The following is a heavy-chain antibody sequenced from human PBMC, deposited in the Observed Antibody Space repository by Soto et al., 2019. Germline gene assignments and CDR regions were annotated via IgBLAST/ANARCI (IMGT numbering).Heavy chain of an antibody. D-gene: IGHD4-17*01. Sequence: VKVSCKASGGTFSTFGISWVRQAPGQGLEWMGGIIPFFGTARYSQKFEDRITITADESTNTVYMDLRSLTSEDTAIYYCAKSAPMDAGDKYYYDFWGQGALVTVSS. CDR2: IIPFFGTA. CDR1: GGTFSTFG. V-gene: IGHV1-69*13. CDR3: AKSAPMDAGDKYYYDF. J-gene: IGHJ4*02.